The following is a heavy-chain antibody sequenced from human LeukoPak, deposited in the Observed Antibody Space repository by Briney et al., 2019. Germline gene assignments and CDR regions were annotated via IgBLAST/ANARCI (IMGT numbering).Heavy chain of an antibody. CDR2: LNTDGRIT. CDR1: EFTLSRHR. V-gene: IGHV3-74*01. CDR3: ARGSNNWNDEHAFDV. J-gene: IGHJ3*01. Sequence: GGSLRLSCAASEFTLSRHRMHWVRQAPRKGLVWVSRLNTDGRITYYADSVKGRFTISRDSPKNTLYLQLDSLRAEDTAVYYCARGSNNWNDEHAFDVWGQGTMVTVSS. D-gene: IGHD1-1*01.